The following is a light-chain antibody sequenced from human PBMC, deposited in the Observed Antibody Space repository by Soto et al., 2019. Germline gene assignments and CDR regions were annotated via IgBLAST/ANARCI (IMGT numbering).Light chain of an antibody. V-gene: IGLV1-44*01. CDR2: RSD. J-gene: IGLJ3*02. Sequence: QSVLTQPPSASGTPGQRVTISCSGSRSTIGSNPVQWYRQLPGTAPQLLIYRSDQRPSGVPDPFSGSKSGTSASLTISGLQSEDEADYHCATWDDNVYGPVFGGGTKLTVL. CDR3: ATWDDNVYGPV. CDR1: RSTIGSNP.